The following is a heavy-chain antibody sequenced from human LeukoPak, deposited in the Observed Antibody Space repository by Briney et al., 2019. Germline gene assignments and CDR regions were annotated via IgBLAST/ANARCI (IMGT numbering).Heavy chain of an antibody. Sequence: GGSLRLSCAASAFTFNNYAMSWVRQAPGKGLEWVSAISGSGGSTYYADSVKGRFTISRDNSKNTLYLQMNSLRAEDTAVYYCAKHEQYQLLWRNWFDPWGQGTLVTVSS. CDR2: ISGSGGST. CDR1: AFTFNNYA. CDR3: AKHEQYQLLWRNWFDP. V-gene: IGHV3-23*01. J-gene: IGHJ5*02. D-gene: IGHD2-2*01.